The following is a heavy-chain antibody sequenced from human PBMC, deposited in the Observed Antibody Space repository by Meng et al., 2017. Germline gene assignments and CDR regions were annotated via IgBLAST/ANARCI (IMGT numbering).Heavy chain of an antibody. CDR3: ARAMPMVRGVMGAFDI. CDR1: GFTFSSYE. V-gene: IGHV3-21*01. D-gene: IGHD3-10*01. CDR2: ISSSSSYI. J-gene: IGHJ3*02. Sequence: GESLKISCAASGFTFSSYEMNWVRQAPGKGLEWVSSISSSSSYIYYADSVKGRFTISRDNAKNSLYLQMNSLRAEDTAVYYCARAMPMVRGVMGAFDIWAQGTLAT.